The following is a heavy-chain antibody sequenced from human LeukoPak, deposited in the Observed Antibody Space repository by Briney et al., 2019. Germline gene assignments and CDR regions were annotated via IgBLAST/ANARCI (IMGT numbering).Heavy chain of an antibody. CDR2: IRSKTDGGTA. Sequence: GSLRLSCAASGFTFSSYSMNWVRQAPGKGLEWIGRIRSKTDGGTADYAAPVKGRFIISRDDSRNTLYLQMNSLKTEDTAVYYCTTWTDLYDYWGQGILVTVSS. CDR3: TTWTDLYDY. J-gene: IGHJ4*02. CDR1: GFTFSSYS. D-gene: IGHD3/OR15-3a*01. V-gene: IGHV3-15*01.